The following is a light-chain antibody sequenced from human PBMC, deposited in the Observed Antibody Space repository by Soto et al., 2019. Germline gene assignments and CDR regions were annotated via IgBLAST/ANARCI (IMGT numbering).Light chain of an antibody. CDR3: VSFTVHYSYV. Sequence: SALTQPASVSGSPGQSITISCTGTSGDVGAYDFVSWYQHHPGKAPRLVIYDVSRRPAGASDRFSGSKSGSTASLTISSLQAEDEADYYCVSFTVHYSYVFGTGTKVTVL. CDR2: DVS. CDR1: SGDVGAYDF. V-gene: IGLV2-14*01. J-gene: IGLJ1*01.